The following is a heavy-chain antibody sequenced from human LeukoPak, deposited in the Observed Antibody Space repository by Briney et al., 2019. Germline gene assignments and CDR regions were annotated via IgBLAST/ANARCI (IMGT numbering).Heavy chain of an antibody. V-gene: IGHV1-2*02. Sequence: ASVKVSCKASGYTFTGYYMHWVRQAPGQGLEWMGWINPNSGGTNYAQKFQGRVTMTRNTSISTAYMELSSLRSEDTAVYYCARGLAIFGVVEYYYGMDVWGQGTTVTVSS. D-gene: IGHD3-3*01. J-gene: IGHJ6*02. CDR1: GYTFTGYY. CDR2: INPNSGGT. CDR3: ARGLAIFGVVEYYYGMDV.